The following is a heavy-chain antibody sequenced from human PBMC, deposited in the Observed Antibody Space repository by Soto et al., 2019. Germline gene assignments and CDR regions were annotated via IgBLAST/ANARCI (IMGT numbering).Heavy chain of an antibody. CDR3: AVVYYDFWSGPQAPLDP. Sequence: ASVRVSCKASGYTFTSYGISWVRQAPGQGLEWMGWISAYNGNTNYAQKLQGRVTMTTDTSTSTAYMELRSLRSDDTAVYYCAVVYYDFWSGPQAPLDPWGQGTLVTVSS. CDR2: ISAYNGNT. V-gene: IGHV1-18*01. J-gene: IGHJ5*02. D-gene: IGHD3-3*01. CDR1: GYTFTSYG.